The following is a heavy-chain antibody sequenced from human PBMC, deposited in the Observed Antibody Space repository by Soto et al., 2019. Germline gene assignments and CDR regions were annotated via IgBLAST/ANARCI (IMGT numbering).Heavy chain of an antibody. CDR1: GFTFSSYA. J-gene: IGHJ4*02. V-gene: IGHV3-30-3*01. CDR2: ISYDGSNK. Sequence: GGSLRLSCAASGFTFSSYAMHWVRQAPGKGLEWVAVISYDGSNKYYADSVKGRFTISRDNSKNTLYLQMNSLRAEDTAVYYCAREVRAVAGTLDYWGQGTLVTVS. D-gene: IGHD6-19*01. CDR3: AREVRAVAGTLDY.